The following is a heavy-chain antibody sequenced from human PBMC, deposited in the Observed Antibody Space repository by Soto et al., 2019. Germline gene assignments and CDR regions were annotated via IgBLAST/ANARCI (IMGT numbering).Heavy chain of an antibody. CDR2: INHSGST. CDR1: GGSFSGYY. D-gene: IGHD2-8*02. CDR3: ARDKITGLFDY. J-gene: IGHJ4*02. V-gene: IGHV4-34*01. Sequence: QVQLQQWGAGLLKPSETLSLTCAVYGGSFSGYYWTWIRQPPGTGLEWIGEINHSGSTNYNPSLKRRVTISVDTSKLPSSLKLTSVAAAVTAGYFCARDKITGLFDYWGQGTLVTVSS.